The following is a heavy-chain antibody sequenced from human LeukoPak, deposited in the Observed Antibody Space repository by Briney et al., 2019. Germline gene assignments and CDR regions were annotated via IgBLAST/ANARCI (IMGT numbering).Heavy chain of an antibody. Sequence: SETLSLTCTVSGYSISSGYYWGWIRQPPGKGLEWIGSIYHSGSTYYNPSLKSRVTISVDTPKNQFSLKLSSVTAANTAVYYCVRLPYGDPDYWGQGTLVTVSS. CDR1: GYSISSGYY. J-gene: IGHJ4*02. D-gene: IGHD4-17*01. CDR2: IYHSGST. CDR3: VRLPYGDPDY. V-gene: IGHV4-38-2*02.